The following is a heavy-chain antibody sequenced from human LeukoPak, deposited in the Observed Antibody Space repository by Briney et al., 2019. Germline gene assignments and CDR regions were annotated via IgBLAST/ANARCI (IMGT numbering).Heavy chain of an antibody. J-gene: IGHJ4*02. CDR3: ARHNYYDSSGYYPLGY. D-gene: IGHD3-22*01. V-gene: IGHV4-59*08. Sequence: PSETLSLTCTVPGGSISSYYWSWIRRPPGKGLEWIGYIYYSGITNYNPSLKSRVTISVDTSKNQFSLRLSSVTAADTAVYYCARHNYYDSSGYYPLGYWGQGTLVTVSS. CDR2: IYYSGIT. CDR1: GGSISSYY.